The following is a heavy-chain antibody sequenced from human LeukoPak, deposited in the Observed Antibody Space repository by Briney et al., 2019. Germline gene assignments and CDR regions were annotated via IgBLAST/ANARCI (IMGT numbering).Heavy chain of an antibody. CDR2: INTNTGNP. Sequence: GASVKVSCKASGGTFSSYAISWVRQATGQGLEWMGWINTNTGNPTYAQGFTGRFVFSLDTSVSTAYLQISSLKAEDTAVYYCARDQGGPSHAFDIWGQGTMVTVSS. V-gene: IGHV7-4-1*02. J-gene: IGHJ3*02. D-gene: IGHD2-15*01. CDR3: ARDQGGPSHAFDI. CDR1: GGTFSSYA.